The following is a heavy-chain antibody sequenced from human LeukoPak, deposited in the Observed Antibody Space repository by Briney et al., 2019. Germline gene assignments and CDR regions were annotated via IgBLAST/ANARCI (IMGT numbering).Heavy chain of an antibody. J-gene: IGHJ5*02. CDR2: IYPGDSDT. CDR3: ARDQEQLVRWSFDP. Sequence: GESLKISCKSSGYTFANYWIGWVRQMPGKGLEWMGIIYPGDSDTRYSPSFQGQVTMSADKSISTAYLQWSSLKASDTAMYYCARDQEQLVRWSFDPWGQGTLVTVSS. CDR1: GYTFANYW. V-gene: IGHV5-51*01. D-gene: IGHD6-13*01.